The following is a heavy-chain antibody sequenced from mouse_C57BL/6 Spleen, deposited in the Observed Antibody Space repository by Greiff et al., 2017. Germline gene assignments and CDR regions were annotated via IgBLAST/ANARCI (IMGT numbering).Heavy chain of an antibody. CDR1: GYTFTSYW. D-gene: IGHD2-4*01. Sequence: QVQLQQPGTELVKPGASVKLSCKASGYTFTSYWMHWVKQRPGQGLEWIGNINPSNGGTNYNEKFKSKATLTVDKSSSTAHMQLSSLTSEDSAVYYCAKGVYDYAAFAYWGQGTLFTVSA. J-gene: IGHJ3*01. CDR2: INPSNGGT. V-gene: IGHV1-53*01. CDR3: AKGVYDYAAFAY.